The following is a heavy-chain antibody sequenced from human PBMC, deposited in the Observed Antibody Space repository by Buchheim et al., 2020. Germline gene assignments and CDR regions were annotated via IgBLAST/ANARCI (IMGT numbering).Heavy chain of an antibody. D-gene: IGHD3-16*01. Sequence: EVQLLESGGGLVQPGGSLRLSCEASGFTFRSYAMSGVRQAPGKGLEWVSAIIGSGGSKNYADSVRGGCTISRDNSKNTRYLQMNSLRAEDTAVYYCAKSDLGFDSPSQIGGQGTL. V-gene: IGHV3-23*01. CDR3: AKSDLGFDSPSQI. CDR1: GFTFRSYA. J-gene: IGHJ4*02. CDR2: IIGSGGSK.